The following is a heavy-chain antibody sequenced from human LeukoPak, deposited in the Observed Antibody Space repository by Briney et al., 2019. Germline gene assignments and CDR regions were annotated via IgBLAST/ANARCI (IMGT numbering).Heavy chain of an antibody. V-gene: IGHV1-18*01. CDR3: ARDSLAVAGADFDY. CDR1: GYTFTSYG. CDR2: ISAYNGNT. Sequence: ASVKVSCKASGYTFTSYGISWVRQAPGQGLEWMGWISAYNGNTNYAQKLQGRVTMTTDTSTSTAYMELSSLRSEDTAVYYCARDSLAVAGADFDYWGQGTLVTVSS. D-gene: IGHD6-19*01. J-gene: IGHJ4*02.